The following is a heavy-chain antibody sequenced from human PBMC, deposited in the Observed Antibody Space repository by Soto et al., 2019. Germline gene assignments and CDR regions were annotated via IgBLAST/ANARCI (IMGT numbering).Heavy chain of an antibody. J-gene: IGHJ4*02. CDR3: ARRYGGNFDY. D-gene: IGHD1-26*01. CDR1: VGSISSYY. CDR2: VYYSGST. V-gene: IGHV4-59*01. Sequence: QVQLQESGPGLVKPSETLSLTCTVSVGSISSYYWSWIRQPPGKGLEWIGYVYYSGSTNYNPSLKSRVTISVDTSKNQFSLKVRSVTAADTAVYYCARRYGGNFDYWGQGTLVTVSS.